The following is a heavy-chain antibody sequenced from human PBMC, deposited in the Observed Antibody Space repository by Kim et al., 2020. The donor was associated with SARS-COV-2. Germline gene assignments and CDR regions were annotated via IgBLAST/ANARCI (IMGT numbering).Heavy chain of an antibody. CDR3: ARRSGSNLDY. Sequence: SETLSLTCTVSGGSINNRNYYWGWILQPPGKGLEWIGNIYYSGNTYYSPSLKSRVTMSIDTSKNQFSLDLSSVTAADTAVYYCARRSGSNLDYWGQGTRVTFAS. CDR2: IYYSGNT. D-gene: IGHD1-26*01. V-gene: IGHV4-39*01. CDR1: GGSINNRNYY. J-gene: IGHJ4*02.